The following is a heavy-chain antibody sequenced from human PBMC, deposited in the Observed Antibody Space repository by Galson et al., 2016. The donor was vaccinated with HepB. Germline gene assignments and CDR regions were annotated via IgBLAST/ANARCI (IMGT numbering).Heavy chain of an antibody. CDR2: ISGNGDTT. J-gene: IGHJ4*02. CDR3: AKDSSLLCSHDGCLRGSFDF. D-gene: IGHD2-15*01. Sequence: SLRLSCAASGFTFRTHGMSWVRQAPGEGLAWVSIISGNGDTTFYADSVKGRFIISRDNSRNTLFLQMNSLGVDDTAVYYCAKDSSLLCSHDGCLRGSFDFWGQGILVTVSS. CDR1: GFTFRTHG. V-gene: IGHV3-23*01.